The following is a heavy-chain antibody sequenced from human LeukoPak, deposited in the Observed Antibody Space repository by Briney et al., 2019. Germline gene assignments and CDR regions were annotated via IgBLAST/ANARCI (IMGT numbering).Heavy chain of an antibody. CDR1: GGTFSSYA. CDR3: ARDRGSGTGKEGSDY. V-gene: IGHV1-69*13. J-gene: IGHJ4*02. Sequence: SVKVSCKASGGTFSSYAISWVRQAPGQGLEWMGGIITIFGTANYAQKFQGRVTITADESTSTAYMELSSLRSEDTAVYYCARDRGSGTGKEGSDYWGQGTLVTVSS. D-gene: IGHD1-1*01. CDR2: IITIFGTA.